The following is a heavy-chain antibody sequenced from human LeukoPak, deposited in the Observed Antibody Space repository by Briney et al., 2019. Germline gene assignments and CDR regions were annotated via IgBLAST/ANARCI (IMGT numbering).Heavy chain of an antibody. CDR3: ARVVLTGFEYYFDY. CDR2: IYSGGST. Sequence: PGGSPRLSCAASGFTVSSNYMSWVRQAPGKGLEWVSVIYSGGSTYYADSVKGRFTISRDNSKNTLYFQMNSLRAEDTAVYYCARVVLTGFEYYFDYWGQGTPVTVSS. J-gene: IGHJ4*02. CDR1: GFTVSSNY. V-gene: IGHV3-53*01. D-gene: IGHD3-9*01.